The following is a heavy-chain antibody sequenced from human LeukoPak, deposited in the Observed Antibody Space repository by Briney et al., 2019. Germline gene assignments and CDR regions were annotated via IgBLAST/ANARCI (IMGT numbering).Heavy chain of an antibody. D-gene: IGHD3-10*01. CDR1: GFIVSSNF. J-gene: IGHJ4*02. CDR2: IYTGGRT. CDR3: ATDYASGSYYTLDC. Sequence: GGSLRLSCAASGFIVSSNFMSWVRQAPGMGLEWVSIIYTGGRTYYADSVKGRFTISRDNSKNTVYLQMNSLRAEDTAVYYCATDYASGSYYTLDCWGQGTLVTVSS. V-gene: IGHV3-53*01.